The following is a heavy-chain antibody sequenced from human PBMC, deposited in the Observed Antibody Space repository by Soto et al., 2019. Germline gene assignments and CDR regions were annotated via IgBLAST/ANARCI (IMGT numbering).Heavy chain of an antibody. V-gene: IGHV3-33*01. Sequence: QVQLVESGGGVVQPGRSLRLSCAASGFTFSSYGMHWVRQAPGKGLEWVAVIWYDGSNKYYADSVKGRFTISRDNSKNTLYLQMNSLRAEDTAVYYCARQYSSSWYDPPGYWGQGTLVTVSS. D-gene: IGHD6-13*01. CDR2: IWYDGSNK. J-gene: IGHJ4*02. CDR3: ARQYSSSWYDPPGY. CDR1: GFTFSSYG.